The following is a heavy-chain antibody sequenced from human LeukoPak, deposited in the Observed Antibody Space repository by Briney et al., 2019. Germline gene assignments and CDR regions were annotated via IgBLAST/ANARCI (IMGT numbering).Heavy chain of an antibody. Sequence: GRSLRLSCAASGFTFDDYAMHWVRQAPGKGLEWVSGISWNSGSIGYADSVKGRFTISRDNAKNSLYLQMNSLRAEDTALYYCAKAGSAGTAHRFKPGAFDIWGQGTMVTVSS. CDR1: GFTFDDYA. V-gene: IGHV3-9*01. CDR3: AKAGSAGTAHRFKPGAFDI. D-gene: IGHD6-13*01. J-gene: IGHJ3*02. CDR2: ISWNSGSI.